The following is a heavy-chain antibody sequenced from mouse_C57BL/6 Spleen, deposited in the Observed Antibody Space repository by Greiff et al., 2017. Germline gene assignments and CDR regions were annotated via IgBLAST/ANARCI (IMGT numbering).Heavy chain of an antibody. Sequence: VQLQQSGAELVRPGASVTLSCKASGYTFTDYEMHWVKQTPVHGLAWIGAIDPETGGTAYNQKFKGKAILTADKSSSTAYMELRSLTSEDSAVYYCTRWRGGSSYEWFAYWGQGTLVTVSA. CDR1: GYTFTDYE. J-gene: IGHJ3*01. CDR2: IDPETGGT. V-gene: IGHV1-15*01. D-gene: IGHD1-1*01. CDR3: TRWRGGSSYEWFAY.